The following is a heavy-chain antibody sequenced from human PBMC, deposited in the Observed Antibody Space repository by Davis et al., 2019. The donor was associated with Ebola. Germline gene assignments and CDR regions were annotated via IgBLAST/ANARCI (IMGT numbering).Heavy chain of an antibody. V-gene: IGHV3-30*18. CDR2: ISYDGNNK. CDR3: AKDLYTMVRGVITNYYYGMDV. J-gene: IGHJ6*04. Sequence: GESLKISCAASGFTFSSYGMHWVRQAPGKGLEWVAVISYDGNNKYYADSVKGRFTISRDNSKNTLYLQMNSLRAEDTAVYYCAKDLYTMVRGVITNYYYGMDVWGKGTTVTVSS. D-gene: IGHD3-10*01. CDR1: GFTFSSYG.